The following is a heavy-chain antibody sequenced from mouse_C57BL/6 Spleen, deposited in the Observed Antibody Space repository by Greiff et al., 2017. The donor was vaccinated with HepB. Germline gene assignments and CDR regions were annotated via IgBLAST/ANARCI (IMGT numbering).Heavy chain of an antibody. V-gene: IGHV14-1*01. D-gene: IGHD2-5*01. Sequence: EVQLQQSGAELVRPGASVKLSCTASGFNIKDYYMHWVKQRPEQGLEWIGRIDPEDGDTEYAPKFQGKATMTADTSSNTAYLQLSSLTSEDTAVYYCTTWNYSNLRFAYWGQGTLVTVSA. CDR2: IDPEDGDT. J-gene: IGHJ3*01. CDR3: TTWNYSNLRFAY. CDR1: GFNIKDYY.